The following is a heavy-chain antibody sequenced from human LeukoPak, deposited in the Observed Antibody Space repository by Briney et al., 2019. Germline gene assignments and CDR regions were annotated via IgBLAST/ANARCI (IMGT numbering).Heavy chain of an antibody. CDR2: ISGSGGST. D-gene: IGHD4-17*01. V-gene: IGHV3-23*01. Sequence: GGSLRLSCAASGVTLRNYAMTWIRQAPGKGLQWVSSISGSGGSTYYADSVKGRFTISRDNSKNTLYLQMNSLRAEDTAVYYCAKGGATTTTAPGWNYWGQGTLVTVSS. J-gene: IGHJ4*02. CDR3: AKGGATTTTAPGWNY. CDR1: GVTLRNYA.